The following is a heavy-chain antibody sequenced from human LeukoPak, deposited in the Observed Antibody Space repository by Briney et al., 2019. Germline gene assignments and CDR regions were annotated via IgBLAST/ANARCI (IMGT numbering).Heavy chain of an antibody. J-gene: IGHJ4*02. CDR2: ISWNSGSI. Sequence: PGGSLRLSCAASGFTFDDYSMHWVRQAPGKGLEWVSGISWNSGSIGYADSVKGRFTISRDNAKNSLYLQMNSLRAEDTALYYCAKDYYGSGSQNGFDYWGQGTLVTVSS. CDR1: GFTFDDYS. CDR3: AKDYYGSGSQNGFDY. D-gene: IGHD3-10*01. V-gene: IGHV3-9*01.